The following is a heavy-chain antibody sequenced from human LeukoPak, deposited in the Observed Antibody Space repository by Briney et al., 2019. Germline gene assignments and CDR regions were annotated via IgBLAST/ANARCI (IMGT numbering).Heavy chain of an antibody. Sequence: SETLSLTCAVYGGSFSGYYWSWIRQPPGKGLEWIGEINHSGSTNYNPSLKSRVTISVDTSKNQFSLKLSSVTAADTAVYYCARGDSAVSQIYGMDVWGQGTTVTVSS. CDR2: INHSGST. V-gene: IGHV4-34*01. CDR3: ARGDSAVSQIYGMDV. CDR1: GGSFSGYY. J-gene: IGHJ6*02. D-gene: IGHD2-21*01.